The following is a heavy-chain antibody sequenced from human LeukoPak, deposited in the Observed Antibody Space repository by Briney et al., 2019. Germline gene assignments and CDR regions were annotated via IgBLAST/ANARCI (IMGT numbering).Heavy chain of an antibody. D-gene: IGHD3-3*01. V-gene: IGHV3-43*02. CDR3: AKDRNYDFWSGYPVH. Sequence: PGGSLRLSCAASGFTFDDYAMHWVRQAPGKGLEWVSLISGDGGSTYYADSVKGRFTISRDNSKNSPYLQMNSLRTEDTALYYCAKDRNYDFWSGYPVHWGQGTLVTVSS. CDR2: ISGDGGST. J-gene: IGHJ4*02. CDR1: GFTFDDYA.